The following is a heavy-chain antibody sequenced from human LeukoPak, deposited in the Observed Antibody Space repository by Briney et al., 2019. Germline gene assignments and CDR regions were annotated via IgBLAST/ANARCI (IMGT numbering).Heavy chain of an antibody. Sequence: GGSLRLSCTASGFTFSSYGMHWVRQAPGKGLEWVAVISYDGSNKYYADSVKGRFSISRDNSKNTLYVQMNSLRAEDTAVYYCARDPAKFWGGHDYWGQGTLVTVSS. CDR1: GFTFSSYG. D-gene: IGHD3-3*01. CDR2: ISYDGSNK. V-gene: IGHV3-30*03. CDR3: ARDPAKFWGGHDY. J-gene: IGHJ4*02.